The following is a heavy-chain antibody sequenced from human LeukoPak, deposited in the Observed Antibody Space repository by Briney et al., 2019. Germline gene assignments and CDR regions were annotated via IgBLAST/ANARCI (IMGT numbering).Heavy chain of an antibody. V-gene: IGHV4-59*01. Sequence: SETLSLTCTVSGGSISSYYWSWIRQPPGKGLEWIGYIYYSGSTNYNPSLKSRVTISVDTSKNQFSLKLTSVTAADTAVYYCARSTGAMIASRVWFDPWGQGTLVTVSS. J-gene: IGHJ5*02. CDR1: GGSISSYY. CDR2: IYYSGST. CDR3: ARSTGAMIASRVWFDP. D-gene: IGHD3-22*01.